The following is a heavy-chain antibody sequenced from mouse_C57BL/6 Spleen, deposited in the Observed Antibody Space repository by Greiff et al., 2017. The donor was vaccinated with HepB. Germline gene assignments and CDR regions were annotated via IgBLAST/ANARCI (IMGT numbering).Heavy chain of an antibody. CDR2: ISGGGGNT. D-gene: IGHD4-1*01. J-gene: IGHJ2*01. CDR3: ARKLTGTGYYFDY. CDR1: GFTFSSYT. Sequence: EVQLQESGGGLVKPGGSLKLSCAASGFTFSSYTMSWVRQTPEKRLEWVATISGGGGNTYYPDSVKGRFTISRDNAKNTLYLQMSSLRSEDTALYYCARKLTGTGYYFDYWGQGTTLTVSS. V-gene: IGHV5-9*01.